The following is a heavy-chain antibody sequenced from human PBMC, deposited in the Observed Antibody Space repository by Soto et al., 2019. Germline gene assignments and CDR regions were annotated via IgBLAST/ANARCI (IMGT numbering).Heavy chain of an antibody. CDR2: ISGSGGST. J-gene: IGHJ6*02. Sequence: EVQLLESGGGLVQPGGSLRLSCAASGFTFSSYAMSWVRQAPGKGLEWVSAISGSGGSTYYADSVKGRFTISRDNSKNTLYLQMNSLRAEDTAVYYSAKEGITMVRGAYYYYGMDVWGQGTTVTVSS. D-gene: IGHD3-10*01. CDR1: GFTFSSYA. CDR3: AKEGITMVRGAYYYYGMDV. V-gene: IGHV3-23*01.